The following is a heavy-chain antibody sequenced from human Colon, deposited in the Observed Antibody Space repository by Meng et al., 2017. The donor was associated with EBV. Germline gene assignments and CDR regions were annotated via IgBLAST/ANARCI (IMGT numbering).Heavy chain of an antibody. D-gene: IGHD2-15*01. CDR2: INHVGST. J-gene: IGHJ4*02. V-gene: IGHV4-34*01. Sequence: VQLPPRGAGLLMTAATPSLPCTVYGGSFSDSYWTWIRQPPGKGLEWIGEINHVGSTTYNPSLKSRVTISVDTSKNQFSLKLSSVTAADAAVYYCASSDCSGGTCYLDCWGQGTLVTVSS. CDR3: ASSDCSGGTCYLDC. CDR1: GGSFSDSY.